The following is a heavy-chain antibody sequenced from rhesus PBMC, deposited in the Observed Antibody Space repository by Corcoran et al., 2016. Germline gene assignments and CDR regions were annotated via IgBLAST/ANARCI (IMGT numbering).Heavy chain of an antibody. CDR1: GGSFSGYY. J-gene: IGHJ4*01. CDR3: ARAKWELVFDY. CDR2: ISGSSGSP. Sequence: QVQLQESGPGLVKPSETLSLTGAVSGGSFSGYYWGWIRQPPGKGLEWIGYISGSSGSPDYNPTLKSRVTMSTDTSKNQFSLKLSSVTAADTAVYYCARAKWELVFDYWGQGVLVTVSS. D-gene: IGHD1-44*01. V-gene: IGHV4-165*01.